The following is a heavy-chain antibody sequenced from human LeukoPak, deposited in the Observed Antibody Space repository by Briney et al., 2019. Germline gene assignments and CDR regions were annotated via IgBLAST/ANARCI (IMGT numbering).Heavy chain of an antibody. CDR1: GGSFSGYY. CDR2: INHSGST. V-gene: IGHV4-34*01. Sequence: SETLSLTCAVYGGSFSGYYWSWIRQPPGKGLEWIGEINHSGSTNYNPSLKGRVTISVDTSKNQFSLKLSSVTAADTAVYYCARVESWFDPWGQGTLVTVSS. CDR3: ARVESWFDP. J-gene: IGHJ5*02.